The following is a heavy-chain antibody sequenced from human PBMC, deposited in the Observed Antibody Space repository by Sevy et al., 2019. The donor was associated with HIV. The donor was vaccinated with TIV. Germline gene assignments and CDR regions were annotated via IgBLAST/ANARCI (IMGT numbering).Heavy chain of an antibody. D-gene: IGHD5-18*01. CDR3: VREGLGGYSYSLDY. CDR2: MKKDGSEE. J-gene: IGHJ4*01. Sequence: GGSLRLSCAASGFSLSIYSMSWVRQAPGKGLEWVATMKKDGSEEDYVDSVKGRFTISRDNAKNSLFLQMNSLSAEDTAVYYCVREGLGGYSYSLDYWGHGSLVTVSS. V-gene: IGHV3-7*01. CDR1: GFSLSIYS.